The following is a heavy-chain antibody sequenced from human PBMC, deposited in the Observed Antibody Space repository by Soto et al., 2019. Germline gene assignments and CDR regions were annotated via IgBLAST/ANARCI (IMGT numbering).Heavy chain of an antibody. CDR2: INPNSGGT. Sequence: ASVKVSCKASGYTFTGYYMHWVRQAPGQGLEWMGWINPNSGGTNYAQKFQGRVTMTRDTSISTAYMELSRLRSDDTAVYYCARTYGGDDAFDIRGQGTMVTVSS. D-gene: IGHD4-17*01. CDR3: ARTYGGDDAFDI. CDR1: GYTFTGYY. V-gene: IGHV1-2*02. J-gene: IGHJ3*02.